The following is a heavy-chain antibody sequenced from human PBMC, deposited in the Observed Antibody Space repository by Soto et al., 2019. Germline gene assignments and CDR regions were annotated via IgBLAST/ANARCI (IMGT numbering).Heavy chain of an antibody. V-gene: IGHV4-4*02. CDR3: ASRDPGTSVDY. Sequence: SEPLSLTSAFSGVSFTSNNWWTWVRQPPGQGLEWIGEIYRTGSTNYNPSLKSRVTISLDKSENQFSLKVTSLTAADTAVYYCASRDPGTSVDYWGQGTLVTVS. D-gene: IGHD1-7*01. CDR2: IYRTGST. J-gene: IGHJ4*02. CDR1: GVSFTSNNW.